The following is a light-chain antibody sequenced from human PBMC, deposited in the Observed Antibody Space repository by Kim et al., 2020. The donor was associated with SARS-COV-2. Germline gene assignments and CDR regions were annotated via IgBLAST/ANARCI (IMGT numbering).Light chain of an antibody. J-gene: IGLJ3*02. Sequence: SYELTQPPSVSVSPGQTASITCSGDKLGDKYACWYQQKPGQSPVPVIYQDSKRPSGIPERFSGSNSGNTATLTISGTQAMDEADYYCQAWDSSTHVFGGGTKLTVL. CDR1: KLGDKY. CDR2: QDS. V-gene: IGLV3-1*01. CDR3: QAWDSSTHV.